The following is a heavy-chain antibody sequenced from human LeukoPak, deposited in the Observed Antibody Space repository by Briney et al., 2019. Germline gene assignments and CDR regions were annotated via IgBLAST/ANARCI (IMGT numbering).Heavy chain of an antibody. D-gene: IGHD3-16*01. Sequence: PSETLSLTCAVSGGSFSGYYWSWIRQPPGQGLEWIGEINHSGSTNYNPSLKRRVTISVDTSKNQFSLKLSSVTAADTAVYYCARGRGGPRYYYMDVWGKGTTVTVSS. CDR2: INHSGST. CDR3: ARGRGGPRYYYMDV. J-gene: IGHJ6*03. V-gene: IGHV4-34*01. CDR1: GGSFSGYY.